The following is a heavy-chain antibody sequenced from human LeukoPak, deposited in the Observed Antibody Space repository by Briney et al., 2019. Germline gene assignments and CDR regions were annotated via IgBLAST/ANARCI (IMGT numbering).Heavy chain of an antibody. Sequence: NPSETLSLTCAVYGGSFSGYYWSWIRQPPGKGLEWIGEINHSGSTNYNPSPKSRVTISVDTSKNQFSLKLSSVTAADTAVYYCARGSGGYYYDSSGYETFDIWGQGTMVTVSS. CDR3: ARGSGGYYYDSSGYETFDI. V-gene: IGHV4-34*01. D-gene: IGHD3-22*01. CDR1: GGSFSGYY. J-gene: IGHJ3*02. CDR2: INHSGST.